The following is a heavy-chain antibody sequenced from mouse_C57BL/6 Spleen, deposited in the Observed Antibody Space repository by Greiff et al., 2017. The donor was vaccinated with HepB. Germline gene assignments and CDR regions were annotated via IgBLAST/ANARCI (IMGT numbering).Heavy chain of an antibody. V-gene: IGHV1-50*01. CDR3: ARRAYSNYGGGFDY. J-gene: IGHJ2*01. CDR2: IDPPDSYT. Sequence: QVQLKQPGAELVKPGASVKLSCKASGYTFTSYWMQWVKQRPGQGLEWIGEIDPPDSYTNYNQKFKGKATLTVDTSSSTAYMQLSSLTSEDSAVYYCARRAYSNYGGGFDYWGQGTTLTVSS. D-gene: IGHD2-5*01. CDR1: GYTFTSYW.